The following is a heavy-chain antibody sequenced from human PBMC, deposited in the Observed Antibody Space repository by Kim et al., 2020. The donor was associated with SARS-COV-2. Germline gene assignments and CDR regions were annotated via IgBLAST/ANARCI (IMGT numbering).Heavy chain of an antibody. D-gene: IGHD4-17*01. J-gene: IGHJ5*02. V-gene: IGHV1-18*01. Sequence: QKLQGRVTMTTDTSTSTAYMELRSLRSDDTAVYYCARDLRAYGDSNWFDPWGQGTLVTVSS. CDR3: ARDLRAYGDSNWFDP.